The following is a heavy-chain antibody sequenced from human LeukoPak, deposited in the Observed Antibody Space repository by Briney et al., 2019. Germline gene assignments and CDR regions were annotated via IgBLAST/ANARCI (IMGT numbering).Heavy chain of an antibody. CDR3: ARGPEARYYDFWSGDFDY. V-gene: IGHV4-34*01. CDR2: INHSGST. J-gene: IGHJ4*02. Sequence: SETLSLTCAVYGGSFSGYYWSWIRQPPGKGLEWIGEINHSGSTNYNPSLKSRVTISVDTSKNQFSLKLSPVTAADTAVYYCARGPEARYYDFWSGDFDYWGQGTLVTVSS. CDR1: GGSFSGYY. D-gene: IGHD3-3*01.